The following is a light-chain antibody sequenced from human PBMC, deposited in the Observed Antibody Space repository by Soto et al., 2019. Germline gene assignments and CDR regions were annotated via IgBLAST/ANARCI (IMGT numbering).Light chain of an antibody. Sequence: DIQMTQSPSSLSASVGDRVTITCRASQDIRYFLAWYQQKPGKVPELLISAVSALQSGVPSRFSGSGSATDFTLTISSLPTEDVATYDCQNYNCAPFTFGPATKVDVK. J-gene: IGKJ3*01. CDR3: QNYNCAPFT. CDR1: QDIRYF. CDR2: AVS. V-gene: IGKV1-27*01.